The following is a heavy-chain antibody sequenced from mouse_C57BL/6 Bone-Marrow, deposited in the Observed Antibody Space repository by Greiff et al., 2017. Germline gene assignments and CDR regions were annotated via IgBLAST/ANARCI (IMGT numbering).Heavy chain of an antibody. V-gene: IGHV14-4*01. Sequence: EVMLVESGAELVRPGASVKLSCTASGFNIKDDYMHWVKQRPEQGLEWIGWIDPENGDTEYASKFQGKATITADTSSNTSYLQLSSLTSEDTAVYYCTFTTVVAPFAYWSQGTLVTVSA. CDR3: TFTTVVAPFAY. J-gene: IGHJ3*01. D-gene: IGHD1-1*01. CDR2: IDPENGDT. CDR1: GFNIKDDY.